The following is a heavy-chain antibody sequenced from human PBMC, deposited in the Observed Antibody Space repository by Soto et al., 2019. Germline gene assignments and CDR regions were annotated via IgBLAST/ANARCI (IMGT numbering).Heavy chain of an antibody. CDR3: ARALRFLEWFPFDY. V-gene: IGHV1-69*13. Sequence: GASVKVSCKASGYTFTGYHLYWVRQAPGQGLEWMGGIIPIFGTANYAQKFQGRVTITADESTSTAYMELSSLRSEDTAVYYCARALRFLEWFPFDYWGQGTLVTVS. J-gene: IGHJ4*02. D-gene: IGHD3-3*01. CDR2: IIPIFGTA. CDR1: GYTFTGYH.